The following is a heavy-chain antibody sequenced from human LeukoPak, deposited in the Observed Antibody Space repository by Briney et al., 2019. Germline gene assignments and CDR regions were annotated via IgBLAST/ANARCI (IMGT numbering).Heavy chain of an antibody. Sequence: SETLSPTCTVSGGSISSYYWGWIRQPPGKGLEWIGYIYYSGSTNYNPSLKSRVTISVDTSKNQFSLKLSSVTAADTAVYYCARLDCSGGSCYSGSFDYWGQGTLVTVSS. J-gene: IGHJ4*02. CDR1: GGSISSYY. CDR3: ARLDCSGGSCYSGSFDY. V-gene: IGHV4-59*08. D-gene: IGHD2-15*01. CDR2: IYYSGST.